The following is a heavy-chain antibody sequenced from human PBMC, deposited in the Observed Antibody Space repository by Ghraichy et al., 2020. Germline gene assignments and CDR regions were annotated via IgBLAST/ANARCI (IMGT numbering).Heavy chain of an antibody. CDR2: INHSGST. Sequence: SETLSLTCAVYGGSFSGYYWSWIRQPPGKGLEWIGEINHSGSTHSNPSLQSRVTISVDTSKNQFSLKLSSVTAADTAVSYCARGPKWGYGLSYGMDVWGQGTTFTVSS. V-gene: IGHV4-34*01. D-gene: IGHD5-18*01. J-gene: IGHJ6*02. CDR1: GGSFSGYY. CDR3: ARGPKWGYGLSYGMDV.